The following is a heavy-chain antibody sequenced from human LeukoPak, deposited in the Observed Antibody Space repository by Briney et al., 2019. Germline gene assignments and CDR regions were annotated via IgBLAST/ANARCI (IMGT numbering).Heavy chain of an antibody. CDR1: GFTFSSYG. CDR3: ATSGWYQGIDY. V-gene: IGHV3-33*01. D-gene: IGHD6-19*01. J-gene: IGHJ4*02. Sequence: GGSLRLSCAASGFTFSSYGMHWVRQAPGKGLEWVAVIWYDGSNKYYADSVKGRFTISRDNSKNTLYLQMNSLRAEDTAVYYCATSGWYQGIDYWGLGTLVTVSS. CDR2: IWYDGSNK.